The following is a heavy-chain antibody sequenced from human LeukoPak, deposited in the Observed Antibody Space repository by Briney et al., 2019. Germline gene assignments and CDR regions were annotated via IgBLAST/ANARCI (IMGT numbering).Heavy chain of an antibody. CDR1: GFTFSDYY. CDR3: ARVGYSSTWHSGSAFDI. V-gene: IGHV3-11*04. D-gene: IGHD6-13*01. CDR2: ISSSGSPI. J-gene: IGHJ3*02. Sequence: GGSLRLSCATSGFTFSDYYMSWIRQAPGKGLEWVSYISSSGSPIYYADSVKGRFTISRDNAQSSLFLQMNSLRAEDTAIYYCARVGYSSTWHSGSAFDIWGQGTMVTVSS.